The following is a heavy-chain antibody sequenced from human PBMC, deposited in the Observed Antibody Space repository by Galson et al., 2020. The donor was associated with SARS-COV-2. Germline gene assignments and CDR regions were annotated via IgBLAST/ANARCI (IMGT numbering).Heavy chain of an antibody. J-gene: IGHJ6*03. CDR1: GFTFSSYS. D-gene: IGHD4-4*01. Sequence: GGSLRLSCAASGFTFSSYSMNWVRQAPGKGLEWVSYISSSSTIYYADSVKGRFTISRDNAKNSLYLQMNSLRAEDTAVYYCARGEDDYSNYYYMDVWGKGTTVTVSS. V-gene: IGHV3-48*04. CDR2: ISSSSTI. CDR3: ARGEDDYSNYYYMDV.